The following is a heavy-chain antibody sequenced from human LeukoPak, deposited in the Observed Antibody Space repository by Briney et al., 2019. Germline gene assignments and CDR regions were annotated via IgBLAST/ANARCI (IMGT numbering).Heavy chain of an antibody. CDR1: GGSISSSNW. CDR2: IYHSGST. CDR3: ARSPSVVTSPFDY. Sequence: SETLSLTCAVSGGSISSSNWWSWVRQPPGKGLEWIGEIYHSGSTNYNPSLKSRVTISVDKSKNQFSLKLSSVTAADTAVYYCARSPSVVTSPFDYWGQGTLVTVSS. D-gene: IGHD4-23*01. J-gene: IGHJ4*02. V-gene: IGHV4-4*02.